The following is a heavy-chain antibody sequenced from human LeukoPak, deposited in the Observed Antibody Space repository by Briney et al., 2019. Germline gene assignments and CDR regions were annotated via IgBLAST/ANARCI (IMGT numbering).Heavy chain of an antibody. D-gene: IGHD6-6*01. CDR3: AREVRTAARPGGWFDP. Sequence: GGSLRLSCAASGFTFSSYSMNWVRQAPGKGLEWVSSISSSSSYIYYADSVKGRFTISRDNAKNSLYLQMNSLRAEDTAVYYCAREVRTAARPGGWFDPWGQGTLVTVSS. CDR1: GFTFSSYS. J-gene: IGHJ5*02. V-gene: IGHV3-21*01. CDR2: ISSSSSYI.